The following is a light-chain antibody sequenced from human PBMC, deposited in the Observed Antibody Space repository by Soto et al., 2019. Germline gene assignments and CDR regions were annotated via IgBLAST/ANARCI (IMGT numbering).Light chain of an antibody. CDR3: GTWDSSLSAGV. V-gene: IGLV1-51*01. CDR1: SSNVGNNY. J-gene: IGLJ2*01. Sequence: QSILTQPPSVSATPGQKVTISCSGSSSNVGNNYISWYQQLPGTGPKLLIHANDKRPSGIPDRISGSKSGTSATLGITGLQTGDEADYYCGTWDSSLSAGVFGGGTKLTVL. CDR2: AND.